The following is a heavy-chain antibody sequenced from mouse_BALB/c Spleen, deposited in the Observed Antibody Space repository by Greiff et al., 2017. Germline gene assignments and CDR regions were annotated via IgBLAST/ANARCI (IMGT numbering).Heavy chain of an antibody. J-gene: IGHJ4*01. D-gene: IGHD1-1*01. CDR1: GYTFTDYE. V-gene: IGHV1-15*01. CDR2: IDPETGGT. CDR3: TPHYGSGYFYAMDY. Sequence: VQLQQSGAELVRPGASVTLSCKASGYTFTDYEMHWVKQTPVHGLEWIGAIDPETGGTAYNQKFKGKATLTADKSSSTAYMELRSLTSEDSAVYYCTPHYGSGYFYAMDYWGQGTSVTVSS.